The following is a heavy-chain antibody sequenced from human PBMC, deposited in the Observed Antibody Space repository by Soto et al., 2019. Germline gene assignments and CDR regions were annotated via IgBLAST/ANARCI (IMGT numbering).Heavy chain of an antibody. Sequence: QPGRSLRLSCXXXGFTFXXXXXXXVXQAPGXXXXXXXXXSYDGSNKYYADSVKGRFTISRDNSKNTLYLQMNSLRAEDTAVYYCARDRPSDCSGGSCYSYFDYWGQGTLVTVSS. D-gene: IGHD2-15*01. CDR3: ARDRPSDCSGGSCYSYFDY. V-gene: IGHV3-30-3*01. CDR2: XSYDGSNK. J-gene: IGHJ4*02. CDR1: GFTFXXXX.